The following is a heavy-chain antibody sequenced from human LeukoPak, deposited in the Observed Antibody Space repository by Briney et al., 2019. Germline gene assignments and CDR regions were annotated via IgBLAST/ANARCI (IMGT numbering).Heavy chain of an antibody. CDR3: AKLAWSGSGSYYELVDY. CDR2: IKQDGSEK. J-gene: IGHJ4*02. CDR1: GFTFSNYW. D-gene: IGHD3-10*01. Sequence: HPGGSLRLSCAASGFTFSNYWMSWVRQAPGKGLEWVANIKQDGSEKFYVDSLKGRFTISRDNAKNTLYLQMNSLRAEDTAVYYCAKLAWSGSGSYYELVDYWGQGTLVTVSS. V-gene: IGHV3-7*05.